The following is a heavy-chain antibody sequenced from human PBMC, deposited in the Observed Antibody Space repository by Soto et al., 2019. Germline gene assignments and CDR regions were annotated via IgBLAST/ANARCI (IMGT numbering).Heavy chain of an antibody. Sequence: PSETLSLTCTVSGGSISSGDYYWSWIRQPPGKGLEWIGYIYYSGSTYYNPSLKSRVTISVDTSKNQFSLKLSSVTAADTAVYYCATXTNYDYVWGSPRGAFDIWGQGTMVTVSS. CDR1: GGSISSGDYY. D-gene: IGHD3-16*01. J-gene: IGHJ3*02. CDR3: ATXTNYDYVWGSPRGAFDI. CDR2: IYYSGST. V-gene: IGHV4-30-4*01.